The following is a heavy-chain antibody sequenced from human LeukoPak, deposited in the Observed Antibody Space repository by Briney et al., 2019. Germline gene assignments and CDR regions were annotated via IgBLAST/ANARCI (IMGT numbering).Heavy chain of an antibody. CDR1: GYSISSGYY. CDR3: ARDPYDFWSGYSGFDI. CDR2: IYHSGST. V-gene: IGHV4-38-2*02. D-gene: IGHD3-3*01. Sequence: PSETLSLTCTVSGYSISSGYYWGWIRQPPGKGLEWIGSIYHSGSTYYNPSLKSRVTISVDTSKNQFSLKLSSVTAADTAVYYCARDPYDFWSGYSGFDIWGRGTMVTVSS. J-gene: IGHJ3*02.